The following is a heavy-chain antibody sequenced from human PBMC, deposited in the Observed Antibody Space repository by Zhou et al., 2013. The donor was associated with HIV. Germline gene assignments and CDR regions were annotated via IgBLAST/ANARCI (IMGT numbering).Heavy chain of an antibody. Sequence: QVQLVQSGAEVKKPGASVKVSCKTSGYTFTGHSVHWVRQAPGQGLEWIGWMNPKSGDINYAQKFRGRVTMTRVTAISTAYMELNRLAFDDTAVYFCARDGANYRDHYTMDVWGQGTTVTVSS. CDR1: GYTFTGHS. CDR2: MNPKSGDI. V-gene: IGHV1-2*02. J-gene: IGHJ6*02. CDR3: ARDGANYRDHYTMDV. D-gene: IGHD3-16*02.